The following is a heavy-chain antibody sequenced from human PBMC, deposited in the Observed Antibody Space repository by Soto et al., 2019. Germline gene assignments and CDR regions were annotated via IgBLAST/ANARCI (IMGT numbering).Heavy chain of an antibody. CDR1: GGTTRSSRYY. CDR2: IYYSGSP. J-gene: IGHJ5*02. D-gene: IGHD6-13*01. V-gene: IGHV4-39*01. Sequence: QLQLQESGPGLVKPSETLSLTSTVSGGTTRSSRYYLGWIRQPPWQALSWIGSIYYSGSPYYTRSLQMRFTLHVDTSKNQFSRRLSSVTAAETAVYYCASGIAATPKARSAFDPWGQGTRVSVSS. CDR3: ASGIAATPKARSAFDP.